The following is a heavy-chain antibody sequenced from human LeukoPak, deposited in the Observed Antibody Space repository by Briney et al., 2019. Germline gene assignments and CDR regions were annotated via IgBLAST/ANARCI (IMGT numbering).Heavy chain of an antibody. J-gene: IGHJ4*02. D-gene: IGHD6-19*01. CDR2: IIPIFGTA. Sequence: SVKVSCKASGGTFSSYAISWVRQAPGQGLEWMGGIIPIFGTANYAQKFQGRVTITADESTSTAYMELSSLRSEDTAVYYCARARRRSQWRVMGFFVYYFDYWGQGTLVTVSS. V-gene: IGHV1-69*13. CDR1: GGTFSSYA. CDR3: ARARRRSQWRVMGFFVYYFDY.